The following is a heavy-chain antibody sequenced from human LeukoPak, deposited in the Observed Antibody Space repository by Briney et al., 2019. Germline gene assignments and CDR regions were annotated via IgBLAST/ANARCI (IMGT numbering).Heavy chain of an antibody. J-gene: IGHJ6*03. CDR3: AKGWTRFLERSYYMDV. Sequence: GGSLRLSCAASGFTFDDYAMHWVLQAPGKGLEWVSLISWDGGSTYYADSVKGRFTISRDNSKNSLYLQMNSLRAEDTALYYCAKGWTRFLERSYYMDVWGKGTTVTVSS. CDR2: ISWDGGST. V-gene: IGHV3-43D*04. CDR1: GFTFDDYA. D-gene: IGHD3-3*01.